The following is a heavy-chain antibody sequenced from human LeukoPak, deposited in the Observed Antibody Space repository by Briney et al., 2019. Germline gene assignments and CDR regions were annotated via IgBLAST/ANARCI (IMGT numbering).Heavy chain of an antibody. CDR1: GFSFISYG. J-gene: IGHJ4*02. CDR2: ISDDGRSK. D-gene: IGHD4-17*01. CDR3: AKRPSDYGDYVSYFDH. Sequence: GGSLRLSCGASGFSFISYGMHWVRQAPGKGLEWVGVISDDGRSKDYADSVKGRFTISRDNSKDTLYLQMNSLRAEDTAVYYCAKRPSDYGDYVSYFDHWGRGTLVTVSS. V-gene: IGHV3-30*18.